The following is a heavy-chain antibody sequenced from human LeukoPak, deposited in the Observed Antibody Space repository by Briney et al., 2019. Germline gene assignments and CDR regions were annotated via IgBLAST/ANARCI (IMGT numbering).Heavy chain of an antibody. CDR2: ISYDGSNK. Sequence: GGSLRLSCAASGFTFSSYARHWVRQAPGKGLEWVAVISYDGSNKYYADSVKGRFTISRDNSKNTLYLQMNSLRAEDTAVYYCARTRIAVAGNFDYWGQGTLVTVSS. D-gene: IGHD6-19*01. J-gene: IGHJ4*02. CDR1: GFTFSSYA. CDR3: ARTRIAVAGNFDY. V-gene: IGHV3-30-3*01.